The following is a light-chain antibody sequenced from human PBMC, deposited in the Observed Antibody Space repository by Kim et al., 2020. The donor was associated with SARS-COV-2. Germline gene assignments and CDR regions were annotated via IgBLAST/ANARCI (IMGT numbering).Light chain of an antibody. CDR1: SNNVGNQG. CDR2: RNN. J-gene: IGLJ3*02. CDR3: SAWDSSLSAWV. Sequence: QAGLTQPPSVSKGLRQTATLTCTGNSNNVGNQGAAWLQQHQGHPPKLLSYRNNNRPSGISERLSASRSGNTASLTITGLQPEDEAEYYCSAWDSSLSAWVLGGGTQVTDL. V-gene: IGLV10-54*01.